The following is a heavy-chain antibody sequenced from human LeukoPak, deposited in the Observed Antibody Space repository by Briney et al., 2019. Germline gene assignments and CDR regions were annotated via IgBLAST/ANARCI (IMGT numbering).Heavy chain of an antibody. V-gene: IGHV4-59*01. CDR1: GGPISSYY. J-gene: IGHJ4*02. CDR2: IYYSGST. CDR3: ARMRVGGDYNY. Sequence: SETLSLTCTVSGGPISSYYWSWIRQPPGKGLEWIGYIYYSGSTNYNPSLKSRVTISVDTSKNQFSLKLSSVTAADTAVYYCARMRVGGDYNYWGQGTLVTVSS. D-gene: IGHD4-17*01.